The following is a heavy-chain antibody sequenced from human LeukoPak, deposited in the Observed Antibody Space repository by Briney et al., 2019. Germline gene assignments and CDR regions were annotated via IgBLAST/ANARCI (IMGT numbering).Heavy chain of an antibody. V-gene: IGHV1-8*01. CDR3: ARGGKAPSHYYDSSGYYLYFDY. CDR1: GYTFTSYD. Sequence: ASVKVSCKASGYTFTSYDINWVRQATGQGLEWMGWMNPNSGNTGYAQKFQGRVTMTRNTSISTAYMELSSLRSEDTAVYYCARGGKAPSHYYDSSGYYLYFDYWGQGTLVTVSS. D-gene: IGHD3-22*01. CDR2: MNPNSGNT. J-gene: IGHJ4*02.